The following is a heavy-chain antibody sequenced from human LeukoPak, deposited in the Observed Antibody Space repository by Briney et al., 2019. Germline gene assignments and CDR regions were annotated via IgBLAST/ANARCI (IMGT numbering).Heavy chain of an antibody. J-gene: IGHJ4*02. CDR3: ARQGTSNVPHYFDY. CDR2: IYYTGST. CDR1: GGSISSYY. D-gene: IGHD1/OR15-1a*01. Sequence: KPSETLSLTCTVSGGSISSYYWSWIRQPPGKGLEWIGHIYYTGSTNHNPSLKSRLTISVDTSKNQFSLKLSSVTAADTAVYYCARQGTSNVPHYFDYWGQGALVTVSS. V-gene: IGHV4-59*08.